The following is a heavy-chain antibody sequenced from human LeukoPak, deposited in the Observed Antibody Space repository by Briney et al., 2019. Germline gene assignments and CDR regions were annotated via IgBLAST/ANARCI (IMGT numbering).Heavy chain of an antibody. CDR2: ISYDGSNK. D-gene: IGHD3-9*01. J-gene: IGHJ4*02. V-gene: IGHV3-30*04. Sequence: GSLRLSCAASGFTFSSYAMHWVRQAPGKGLEWVAVISYDGSNKYYADSVKGRFTISRDNSKNTLYLQMSSLRAEDTAVYYCARDPLRYFDWSSLRAYFDYWGQGTLVTVSS. CDR3: ARDPLRYFDWSSLRAYFDY. CDR1: GFTFSSYA.